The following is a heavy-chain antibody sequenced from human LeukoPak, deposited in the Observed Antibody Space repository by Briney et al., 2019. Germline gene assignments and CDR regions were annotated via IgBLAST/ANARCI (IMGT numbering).Heavy chain of an antibody. Sequence: GGSLRLSCAASGFTFSSYWMSWVRQAPGKGLEWVANIKQDGSEKYYVDSVKGRFTISRDNAKNSLYLQMNGLRAEDTAIYYCARVSGRGWHFDYWGQGTLVTVSS. CDR1: GFTFSSYW. CDR3: ARVSGRGWHFDY. CDR2: IKQDGSEK. J-gene: IGHJ4*02. D-gene: IGHD1-26*01. V-gene: IGHV3-7*01.